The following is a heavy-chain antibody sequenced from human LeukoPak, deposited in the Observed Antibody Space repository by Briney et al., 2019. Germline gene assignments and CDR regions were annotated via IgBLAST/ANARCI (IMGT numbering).Heavy chain of an antibody. J-gene: IGHJ4*02. D-gene: IGHD6-19*01. CDR2: ISGAGIST. CDR3: AKDRDSSGWYGDFDY. CDR1: GLTFNIYG. Sequence: GGSLGLSCAASGLTFNIYGMSWVRQAPGKGLEWVSTISGAGISTYYADSVKGRFTISRDNSKNALYLQMDSLRAEDTAVYYCAKDRDSSGWYGDFDYWGQGTLVTVSS. V-gene: IGHV3-23*01.